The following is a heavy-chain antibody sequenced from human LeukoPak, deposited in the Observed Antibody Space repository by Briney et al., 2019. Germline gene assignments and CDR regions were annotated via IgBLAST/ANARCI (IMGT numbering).Heavy chain of an antibody. V-gene: IGHV3-7*01. CDR2: IKQDGGDK. CDR1: GFTFSSFW. J-gene: IGHJ4*02. CDR3: ARGGSGWPIDY. D-gene: IGHD6-19*01. Sequence: GPLRLSCAASGFTFSSFWMSWVRQAPGKGLEWVANIKQDGGDKYYVDSVKGRFTISRDNAKNTLYLQMGSLRAEDMAVYYCARGGSGWPIDYWGQGTLVTVSS.